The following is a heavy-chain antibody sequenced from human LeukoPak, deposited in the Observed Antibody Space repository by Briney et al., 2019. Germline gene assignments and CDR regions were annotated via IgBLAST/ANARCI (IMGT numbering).Heavy chain of an antibody. J-gene: IGHJ3*02. V-gene: IGHV3-23*01. Sequence: PGGCLRLSCAASGFTFSSYAMNWVRQAPGKGLEWVSTISGSGSSTFYADSVKGRFTISRDTSKNTLFLQMDSLGAEDTAVYYCARVVVVPAAEDGAFDIWGQGTMVTVSS. CDR1: GFTFSSYA. D-gene: IGHD2-2*01. CDR3: ARVVVVPAAEDGAFDI. CDR2: ISGSGSST.